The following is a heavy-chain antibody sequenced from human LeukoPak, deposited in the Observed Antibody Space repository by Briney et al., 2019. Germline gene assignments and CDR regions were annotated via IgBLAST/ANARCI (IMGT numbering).Heavy chain of an antibody. CDR1: GYSFPTYW. V-gene: IGHV5-51*01. D-gene: IGHD2/OR15-2a*01. J-gene: IGHJ1*01. CDR2: IYPGDSNT. CDR3: ARSPGLSAGTDF. Sequence: GESLKISCKGSGYSFPTYWIGWVRQMPGKGLEWMGIIYPGDSNTRYSPSFQGQVTISVDKSISTAYLQLSSLKASDTAMYYCARSPGLSAGTDFWGQGTLVIVSS.